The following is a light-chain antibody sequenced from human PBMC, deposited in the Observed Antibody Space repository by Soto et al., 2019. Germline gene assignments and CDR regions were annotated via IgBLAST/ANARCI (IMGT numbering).Light chain of an antibody. Sequence: SVLTQPPSVSAAPGQKVTISCSGSSSNIGGNSVSWYQQLPGTAPKLLIYDDNKRPSGIPDRFSGSKSGNTASLTISGLQAEDEADYYCCSYAGDLALFGGGTK. J-gene: IGLJ2*01. CDR2: DDN. CDR1: SSNIGGNS. V-gene: IGLV1-51*01. CDR3: CSYAGDLAL.